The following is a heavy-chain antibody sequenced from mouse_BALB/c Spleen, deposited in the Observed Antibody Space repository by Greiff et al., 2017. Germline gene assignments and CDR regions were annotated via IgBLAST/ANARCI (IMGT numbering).Heavy chain of an antibody. CDR1: GYSFTDYI. CDR3: ASVYYGSSYY. Sequence: EVQLQQTGPELVKPGASVKISCKASGYSFTDYIMLWVKQSHGKSLEWIGNINPYYGSTSYNLKFKGKATLTVDKSSSTAYMQLNSLTSEDSAVYYCASVYYGSSYYWGQGTTLTVSS. CDR2: INPYYGST. V-gene: IGHV1-39*01. J-gene: IGHJ2*01. D-gene: IGHD1-1*01.